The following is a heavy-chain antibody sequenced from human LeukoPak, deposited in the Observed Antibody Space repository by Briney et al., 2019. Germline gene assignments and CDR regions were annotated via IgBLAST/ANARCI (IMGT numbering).Heavy chain of an antibody. Sequence: SGGSLGLSCAASGFTFSSYWMNWVRQAPGKGLEWVANIKQDGSEKYYVDSVKGRFTISRDNAKNPLYLQMNSLRAQDTTIYYCARFGAVAGIDYWGQGTLVTVSS. CDR1: GFTFSSYW. CDR2: IKQDGSEK. V-gene: IGHV3-7*03. J-gene: IGHJ4*02. CDR3: ARFGAVAGIDY. D-gene: IGHD6-19*01.